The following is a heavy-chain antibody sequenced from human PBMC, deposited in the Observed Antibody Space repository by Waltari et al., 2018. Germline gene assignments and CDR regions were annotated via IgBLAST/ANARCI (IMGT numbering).Heavy chain of an antibody. CDR1: GYTLTGYY. V-gene: IGHV1-2*02. CDR3: ARFVPYGSGSYYPPGEDY. Sequence: QVQLVQSGAEVKKPGASVKVSCKASGYTLTGYYMHWVRQDTGQGLEWMGWINPNSGGTNYAQKFQGRVTMTRDTSISTAYMELSRLRSDDTAVYYCARFVPYGSGSYYPPGEDYWGQGTLVTVSS. D-gene: IGHD3-10*01. CDR2: INPNSGGT. J-gene: IGHJ4*02.